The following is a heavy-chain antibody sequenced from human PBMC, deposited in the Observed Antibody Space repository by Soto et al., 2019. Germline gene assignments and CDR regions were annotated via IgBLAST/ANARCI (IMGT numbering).Heavy chain of an antibody. V-gene: IGHV1-18*01. Sequence: QVQLVQSGAEVKKPGDSVKVSCKASGYTFTTYGMSWVRQAPGQGLDWMGWISTYNGNTKYAERLQGRVTMTTDTTTRTAYMELRSLRSDDTAVYYCARGPTDYYDNSGNYFLDCWGQGTLGTVSS. CDR2: ISTYNGNT. CDR3: ARGPTDYYDNSGNYFLDC. D-gene: IGHD3-22*01. J-gene: IGHJ4*02. CDR1: GYTFTTYG.